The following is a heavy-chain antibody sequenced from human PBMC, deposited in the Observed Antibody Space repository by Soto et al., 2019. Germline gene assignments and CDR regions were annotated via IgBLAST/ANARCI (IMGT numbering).Heavy chain of an antibody. CDR2: IIPIFGTA. J-gene: IGHJ2*01. D-gene: IGHD6-6*01. V-gene: IGHV1-69*13. Sequence: SVKVSCKASGGTFSSYAISWVRQAPGQGLEWMGGIIPIFGTANYAQKFQGRVTITADESTSTAYMELSSLRSEDTAVYYCAIPSGYSSSSPEVLLVHRHKTWYSDLWGRGTLVTVSS. CDR3: AIPSGYSSSSPEVLLVHRHKTWYSDL. CDR1: GGTFSSYA.